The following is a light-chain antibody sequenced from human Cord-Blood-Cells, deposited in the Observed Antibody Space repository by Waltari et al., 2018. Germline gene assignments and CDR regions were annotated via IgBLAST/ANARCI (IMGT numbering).Light chain of an antibody. J-gene: IGKJ1*01. V-gene: IGKV3-15*01. CDR2: GAS. CDR1: QSVSSN. CDR3: QQYNNWPQT. Sequence: EIVMTQSPATLSVSPGERATLFCRASQSVSSNLAWYQQKPGQAPRLLIYGASTRATGIPARFSGSGSGTEFTLTISRLQSEDFAVYYCQQYNNWPQTFGQGTKVEIK.